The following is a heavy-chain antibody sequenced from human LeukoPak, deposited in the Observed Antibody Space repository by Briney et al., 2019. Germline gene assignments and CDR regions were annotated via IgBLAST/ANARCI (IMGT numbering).Heavy chain of an antibody. CDR2: IYVDGRTT. J-gene: IGHJ5*02. Sequence: GGSLRLSCVAPGFTFSNYWMHWVRQPPGKGLVWVSRIYVDGRTTNYADSVKGRFTISRDNAKNTVYLEMNSLSVEDTATYYCIRDFRSADLWGQGTLVTVTS. V-gene: IGHV3-74*01. CDR1: GFTFSNYW. CDR3: IRDFRSADL.